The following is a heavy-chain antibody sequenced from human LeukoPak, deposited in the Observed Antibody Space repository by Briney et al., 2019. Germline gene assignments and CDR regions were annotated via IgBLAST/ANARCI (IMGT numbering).Heavy chain of an antibody. CDR1: GFTFSSYE. D-gene: IGHD6-19*01. J-gene: IGHJ1*01. CDR2: ISSGGSTV. Sequence: GGSLRLSCAASGFTFSSYEMNWVRQAPGKGLEWVSYISSGGSTVYYADSVKGRFTISRDNAKNSLYLQMNSLRAEDTAVYYCATTVAGTVEYFQHWGQGTLVTVSS. V-gene: IGHV3-48*03. CDR3: ATTVAGTVEYFQH.